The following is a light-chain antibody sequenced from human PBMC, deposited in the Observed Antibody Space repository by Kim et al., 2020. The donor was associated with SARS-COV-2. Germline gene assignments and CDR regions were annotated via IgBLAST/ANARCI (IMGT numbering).Light chain of an antibody. CDR1: GATTKSTT. V-gene: IGLV1-44*01. Sequence: QRVTISCSGSGATTKSTTVNWYQQVPGTAPKLLIYENNRRPSGVPDRFSGSKFGTSASLAISGLQSEDEAEYYCATWDDSLSGPVVFGGGTQLTVL. CDR2: ENN. CDR3: ATWDDSLSGPVV. J-gene: IGLJ2*01.